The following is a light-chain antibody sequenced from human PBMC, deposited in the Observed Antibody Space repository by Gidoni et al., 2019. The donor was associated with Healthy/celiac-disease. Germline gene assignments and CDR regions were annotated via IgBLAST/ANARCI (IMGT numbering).Light chain of an antibody. CDR3: QSYDSSLSGSV. CDR2: GNR. J-gene: IGLJ2*01. V-gene: IGLV1-40*01. CDR1: SSNIGAGYD. Sequence: QSVLTQPPSVAGAPGQRVTISCTGRSSNIGAGYDVHWYQQLPGTAPKLLLYGNRNRPSGVPDRFSDSKSGTSASLAITGLQAEDEADYYCQSYDSSLSGSVFGGGTKLTVL.